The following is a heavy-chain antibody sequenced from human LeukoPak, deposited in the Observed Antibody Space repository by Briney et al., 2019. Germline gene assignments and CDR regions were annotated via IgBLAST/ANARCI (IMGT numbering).Heavy chain of an antibody. D-gene: IGHD6-19*01. CDR3: ARRAASSGYYFDQ. V-gene: IGHV3-23*01. CDR2: ISSSGGNT. J-gene: IGHJ4*02. Sequence: AGSLRLSCAASGFTFTSYAMTWVRQGPGKGLEWVSTISSSGGNTYSADSGKGRSTISRNTSKPTPYMQSNSPRAETTAVYYCARRAASSGYYFDQWGQGTLVTVS. CDR1: GFTFTSYA.